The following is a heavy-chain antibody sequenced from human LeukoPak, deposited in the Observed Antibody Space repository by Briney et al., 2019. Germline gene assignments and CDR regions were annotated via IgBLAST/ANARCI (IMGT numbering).Heavy chain of an antibody. D-gene: IGHD4/OR15-4a*01. Sequence: ASVKVSCKASGYTFTGNYMHWVRQAPGQGLEWMGWINPNSGGTKYEQKFQGRVTMTSDTSISTAYMELSRLRSDDTAVYYCVARPLTALRAWFDPWGQGILVTVDS. J-gene: IGHJ5*02. CDR1: GYTFTGNY. CDR3: VARPLTALRAWFDP. CDR2: INPNSGGT. V-gene: IGHV1-2*02.